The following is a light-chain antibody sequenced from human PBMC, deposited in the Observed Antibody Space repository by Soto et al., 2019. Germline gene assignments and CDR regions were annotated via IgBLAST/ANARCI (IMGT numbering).Light chain of an antibody. CDR1: QSVSNN. V-gene: IGKV3-15*01. J-gene: IGKJ1*01. CDR3: QHFHKGHPWT. CDR2: GAS. Sequence: EILITQSPATLSVSPGERATLSCRASQSVSNNLAWYQHKPGQAPSLLIYGASTRATGIPPRFSGNGSGTEFTLTISSLQSEDFGVYYCQHFHKGHPWTFGQGTKVDIK.